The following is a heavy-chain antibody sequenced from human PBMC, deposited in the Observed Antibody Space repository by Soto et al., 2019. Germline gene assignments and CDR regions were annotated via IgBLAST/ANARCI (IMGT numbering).Heavy chain of an antibody. J-gene: IGHJ4*02. D-gene: IGHD2-21*02. CDR1: GYTFTSYG. CDR3: ARDPGYCGGGCYSDY. Sequence: ASVKVSCKASGYTFTSYGISWVRQAPGQGLEWMGWISAYNGNTNYAQKLQGRVTMTTDTSTSTAYMELRSLRSDDTAVYYCARDPGYCGGGCYSDYWGQGTLVTVSS. CDR2: ISAYNGNT. V-gene: IGHV1-18*04.